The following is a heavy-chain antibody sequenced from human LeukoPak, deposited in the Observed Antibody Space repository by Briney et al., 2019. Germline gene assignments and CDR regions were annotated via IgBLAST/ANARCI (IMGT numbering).Heavy chain of an antibody. CDR2: ISSTSSHT. J-gene: IGHJ5*02. V-gene: IGHV3-11*05. CDR3: ARGSARWFDP. CDR1: GFTFSDSY. Sequence: GGSLRLSCAASGFTFSDSYMSWIRQAAGKGLEWISYISSTSSHTNYADSVKGRFTISRDNAKRSLYLQMNSLRAEDTAVYYCARGSARWFDPRGQGTLVTVSS.